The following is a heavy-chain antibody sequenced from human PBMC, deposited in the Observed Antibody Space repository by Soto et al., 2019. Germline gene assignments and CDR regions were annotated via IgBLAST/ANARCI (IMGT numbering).Heavy chain of an antibody. CDR3: ARGERGYSGYDSDAFDI. D-gene: IGHD5-12*01. CDR2: IWYDGSNK. V-gene: IGHV3-33*01. CDR1: GFTFSSYG. Sequence: QVQLVESGGGVVQPGRSLRLSCAASGFTFSSYGMHWVRQAPGKGLAWVAVIWYDGSNKYYADSVKGRFTISRDNSKNTLYLQMNSLRAEDTAVYYCARGERGYSGYDSDAFDIWGQGTMVTVSS. J-gene: IGHJ3*02.